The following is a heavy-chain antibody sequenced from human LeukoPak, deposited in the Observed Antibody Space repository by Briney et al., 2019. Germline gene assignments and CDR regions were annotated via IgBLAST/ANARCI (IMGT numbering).Heavy chain of an antibody. Sequence: PGGSLRLSCAVSGFTFSGFWMSWSRQAPGKGLEWVASINSDGSEGYYADVVKGRFTISGDNAKNSLYLQINSPRAEDTAVYYCARSSYSSSSSVWGQGTMVTVSS. CDR3: ARSSYSSSSSV. D-gene: IGHD6-6*01. CDR1: GFTFSGFW. V-gene: IGHV3-7*03. J-gene: IGHJ3*01. CDR2: INSDGSEG.